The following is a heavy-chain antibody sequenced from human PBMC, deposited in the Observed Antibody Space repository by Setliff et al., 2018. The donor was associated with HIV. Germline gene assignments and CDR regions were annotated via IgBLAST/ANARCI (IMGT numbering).Heavy chain of an antibody. CDR3: ARVFQSYFFDF. Sequence: GGSLRLSCTTSGFTFGSYGMHWVRQAPGKGLEWVANIWYDGSEKYYADSVKGRFTISRDKSKNTLYLQMNSLRTEDTAVYYCARVFQSYFFDFWGQGTRVTVSS. V-gene: IGHV3-33*01. J-gene: IGHJ4*02. CDR2: IWYDGSEK. CDR1: GFTFGSYG. D-gene: IGHD3-3*01.